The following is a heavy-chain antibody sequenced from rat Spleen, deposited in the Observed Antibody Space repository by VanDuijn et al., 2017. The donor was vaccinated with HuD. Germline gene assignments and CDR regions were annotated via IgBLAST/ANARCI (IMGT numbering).Heavy chain of an antibody. Sequence: QVQLKESGPGLVQPSQTLSLTCTVSGFSLINYGVIWIRQPPGKGLEWMGVIWSNGGTDYNSAIKSRLSISRDTSKSQVFLRRNGLQTKDTATYYCVRANRETYAHFDYWGQGVRVTVSS. J-gene: IGHJ2*01. CDR3: VRANRETYAHFDY. D-gene: IGHD3-8*01. V-gene: IGHV2-13*01. CDR2: IWSNGGT. CDR1: GFSLINYG.